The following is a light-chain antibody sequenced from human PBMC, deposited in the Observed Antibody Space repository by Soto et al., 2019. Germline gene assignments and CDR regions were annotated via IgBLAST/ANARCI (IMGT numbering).Light chain of an antibody. CDR3: QQYGSSGT. J-gene: IGKJ1*01. CDR1: QSVSSSY. V-gene: IGKV3-20*01. CDR2: DAS. Sequence: EIVLTQSPGTLSLSPGERATLSCRASQSVSSSYLAWYQQKPGQAPRLLIHDASTRATGIPARFSGSGSGTEFILTISSVESEDFAVYYCQQYGSSGTFGQGTKVDIK.